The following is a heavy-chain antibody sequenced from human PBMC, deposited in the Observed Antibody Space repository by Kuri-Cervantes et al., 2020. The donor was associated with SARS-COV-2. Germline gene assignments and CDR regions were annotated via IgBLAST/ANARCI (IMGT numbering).Heavy chain of an antibody. V-gene: IGHV1-8*02. CDR3: ARIIRLRYFDWLGDYYYGMDV. CDR2: MNPNSGNT. CDR1: GYTFTSYG. Sequence: ASVKVSCKASGYTFTSYGINWVRQATGQGLEWMGWMNPNSGNTGYAQKFQGRVTMTRNTSISTAYMELSSLRSEDTAVYYCARIIRLRYFDWLGDYYYGMDVWGQGTTVTVSS. J-gene: IGHJ6*02. D-gene: IGHD3-9*01.